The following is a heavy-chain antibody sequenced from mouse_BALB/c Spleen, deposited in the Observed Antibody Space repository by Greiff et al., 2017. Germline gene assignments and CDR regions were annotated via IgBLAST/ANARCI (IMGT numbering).Heavy chain of an antibody. CDR1: GFTFSSFG. J-gene: IGHJ4*01. CDR2: ISSGSSTI. V-gene: IGHV5-17*02. D-gene: IGHD4-1*01. Sequence: EVQVVESGGGLVQPGGSRKLSCAASGFTFSSFGMHWVRQAPEKGLEWVAYISSGSSTIYYADTVTGRFTISRDNPKNTLFLQMTNLRSEDTAMYYCARGTGARAMDYWGQGTSVTVSS. CDR3: ARGTGARAMDY.